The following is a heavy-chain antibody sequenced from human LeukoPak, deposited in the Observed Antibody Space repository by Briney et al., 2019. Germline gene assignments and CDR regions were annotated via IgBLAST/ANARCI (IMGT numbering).Heavy chain of an antibody. J-gene: IGHJ6*02. Sequence: PSETLSLTCTVSGGSISSYYWSWIRQPPGKGLERIGYIYYSGSTNYNPSLKSRVTISVDTSKNQFSLKLSSVTAADTAVYYCARDAGYCSSTSCYLYGMDVWGQGTTVTVSS. D-gene: IGHD2-2*01. CDR2: IYYSGST. CDR1: GGSISSYY. V-gene: IGHV4-59*01. CDR3: ARDAGYCSSTSCYLYGMDV.